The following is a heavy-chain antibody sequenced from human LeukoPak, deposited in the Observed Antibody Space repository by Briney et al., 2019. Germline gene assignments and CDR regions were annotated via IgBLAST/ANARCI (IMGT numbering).Heavy chain of an antibody. CDR2: INHSGST. Sequence: SETLSLTCAVCGGSFSGYYWRWLRQPPRKGLECVGEINHSGSTNYNPALKSRVTISVDTSKNQFSLKLGSVTAADTAVYYCASPDREEMATAGDAFDIWGQGTMVTVSS. D-gene: IGHD5-24*01. CDR3: ASPDREEMATAGDAFDI. V-gene: IGHV4-34*01. J-gene: IGHJ3*02. CDR1: GGSFSGYY.